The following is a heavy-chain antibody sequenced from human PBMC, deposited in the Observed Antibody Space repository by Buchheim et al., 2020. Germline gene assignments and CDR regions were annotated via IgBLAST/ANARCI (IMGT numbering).Heavy chain of an antibody. J-gene: IGHJ4*02. V-gene: IGHV3-30*18. D-gene: IGHD1-14*01. CDR1: GFTFSSYG. CDR3: AKGTGDLDY. Sequence: QVQLVESGGGVVQPGRSLRLSCAASGFTFSSYGMHWVRQAPGKGLEWVAVISYDGSNKYYADSVKGRFTISRDNSKNTLYLQMNSLRAEDTAVYYCAKGTGDLDYWGQGTL. CDR2: ISYDGSNK.